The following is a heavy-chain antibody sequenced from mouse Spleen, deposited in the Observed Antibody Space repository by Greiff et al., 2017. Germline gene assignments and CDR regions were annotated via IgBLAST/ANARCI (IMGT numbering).Heavy chain of an antibody. J-gene: IGHJ2*01. Sequence: EVQLQQSGPELVKPRASVKIPCKASGYTFTDYNMDWVKQSHGKSLEWIGDINPNNGGTIYNQKFKGKATLTVDKSSSTAYMELRSLTSEDTAVYYCAIRGYGNYAYFDYWGQGTTLTVSS. CDR1: GYTFTDYN. CDR2: INPNNGGT. D-gene: IGHD2-10*02. CDR3: AIRGYGNYAYFDY. V-gene: IGHV1-18*01.